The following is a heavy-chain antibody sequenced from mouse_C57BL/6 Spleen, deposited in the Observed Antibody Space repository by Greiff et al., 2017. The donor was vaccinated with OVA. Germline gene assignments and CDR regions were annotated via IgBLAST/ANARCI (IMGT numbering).Heavy chain of an antibody. J-gene: IGHJ2*01. V-gene: IGHV5-17*01. CDR3: ARTFNYYRSFDY. D-gene: IGHD1-1*01. CDR1: GFTFSDYG. CDR2: ISSGSSTI. Sequence: EVKVVESGGGLVKPGGSLKLSCAASGFTFSDYGMHWVRQAPEKGLEWVAYISSGSSTIYYADTVQGRFTISRDNAKNTLFLQMTSLRSEDTAMYYCARTFNYYRSFDYWGQGTTLTVSS.